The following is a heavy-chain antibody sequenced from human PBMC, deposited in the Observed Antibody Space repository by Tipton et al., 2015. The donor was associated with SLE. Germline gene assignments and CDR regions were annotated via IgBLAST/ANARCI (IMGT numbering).Heavy chain of an antibody. V-gene: IGHV4-39*07. J-gene: IGHJ6*03. Sequence: TLSLTCTVSGGSIRSSNCYWGWIRQPPGKGLEWIGSVYYSGNTFYNPSLKSRVTISGDTSKNQFSLRLSSVTAADTAVYYCARSYGGMDYYYYYMDVWGKGTTVPVSS. D-gene: IGHD4-23*01. CDR1: GGSIRSSNCY. CDR2: VYYSGNT. CDR3: ARSYGGMDYYYYYMDV.